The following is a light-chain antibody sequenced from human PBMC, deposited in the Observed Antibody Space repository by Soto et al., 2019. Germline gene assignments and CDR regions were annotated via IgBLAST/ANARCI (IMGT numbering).Light chain of an antibody. CDR2: DVS. J-gene: IGLJ2*01. CDR1: SIDVGAYNY. V-gene: IGLV2-14*03. Sequence: QSALTQLASVSASPGQSLTISCTGTSIDVGAYNYVAWYQQHPDKAPKLMIYDVSHRPSGVSDRFSGSKSGNTASLTISGLQAEDEADYYCSSYTSGSTLIFGAGTKLTVL. CDR3: SSYTSGSTLI.